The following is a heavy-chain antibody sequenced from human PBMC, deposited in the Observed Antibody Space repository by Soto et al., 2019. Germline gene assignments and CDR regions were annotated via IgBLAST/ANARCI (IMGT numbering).Heavy chain of an antibody. D-gene: IGHD3-22*01. J-gene: IGHJ4*02. V-gene: IGHV3-30*18. CDR1: GFTFSSYG. CDR3: AKEYYDSSGYHPTHFDY. CDR2: ISYDGSNK. Sequence: GGSLRLSCAASGFTFSSYGMHWVRQAPGKGLEWVAVISYDGSNKYYADSVKGRFTISRDNSKNTLYLQMNSLRAEDTAVYYCAKEYYDSSGYHPTHFDYWGQGTLVTVSS.